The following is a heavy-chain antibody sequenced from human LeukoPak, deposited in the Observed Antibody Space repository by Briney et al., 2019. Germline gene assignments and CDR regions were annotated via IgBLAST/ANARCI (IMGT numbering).Heavy chain of an antibody. Sequence: GGSLRLSCADSGFTFSSNYMRWVRQAPGKGLEWVSVIYSGGSTHHADSVKDRFTISRDNSKNTLYLQMNSMRAADTAVYYCARDRLHYDSLTGYPADWGQGTLVTVSS. J-gene: IGHJ4*02. D-gene: IGHD3-9*01. CDR3: ARDRLHYDSLTGYPAD. CDR1: GFTFSSNY. V-gene: IGHV3-66*01. CDR2: IYSGGST.